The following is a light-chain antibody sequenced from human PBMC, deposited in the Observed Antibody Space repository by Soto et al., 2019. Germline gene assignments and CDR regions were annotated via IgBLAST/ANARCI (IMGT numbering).Light chain of an antibody. CDR2: SAS. V-gene: IGKV1-39*01. CDR3: QQPDSNSVT. J-gene: IGKJ1*01. Sequence: MRVPRSRAARTSCWGARHTVTCRASQNIDKYLHWYQQKPGKAPNLLIFSASILQSGVPSRFIGSGSGTEFTLTISGLQPEDFATYYCQQPDSNSVTFGQGTQVDIK. CDR1: QNIDKY.